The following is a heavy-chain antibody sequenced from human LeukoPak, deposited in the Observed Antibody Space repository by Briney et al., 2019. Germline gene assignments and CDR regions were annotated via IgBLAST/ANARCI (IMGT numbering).Heavy chain of an antibody. V-gene: IGHV1-18*04. CDR3: ARVPSGGSEYFHH. Sequence: ASVKVSCKTSGYTYTNYGISWVRQAPGQGLEWMGWINPYTANTNSAQKLRDRVILTTDTSTSTAYMELRSLRSDDTAVYYCARVPSGGSEYFHHWGQGTLVTVSS. D-gene: IGHD3-16*01. CDR1: GYTYTNYG. CDR2: INPYTANT. J-gene: IGHJ1*01.